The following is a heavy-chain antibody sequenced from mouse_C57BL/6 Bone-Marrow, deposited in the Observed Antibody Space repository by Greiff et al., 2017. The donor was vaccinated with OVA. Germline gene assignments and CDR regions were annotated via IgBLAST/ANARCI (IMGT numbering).Heavy chain of an antibody. Sequence: EVKLVESGGGLVKPGGSLKLSCAASGFTFSSYALSWVRQTPEKRLEWVATIIDGVSYTYYPATVKGRFTISRDNAKNNLYLQMSQLKSEETAMYYCARGGGAWFAYWGQGTLVTVSA. J-gene: IGHJ3*01. D-gene: IGHD1-1*02. V-gene: IGHV5-4*03. CDR2: IIDGVSYT. CDR3: ARGGGAWFAY. CDR1: GFTFSSYA.